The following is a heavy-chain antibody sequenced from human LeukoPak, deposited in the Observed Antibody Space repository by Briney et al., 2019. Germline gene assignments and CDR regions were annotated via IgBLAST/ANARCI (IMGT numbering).Heavy chain of an antibody. CDR2: ISGSAHKI. V-gene: IGHV3-23*01. CDR3: AGRITGYSSGYVF. Sequence: PGGSLRLSCVGSGFTFSNYAMSWVRQAQGKGLDWVSVISGSAHKIRYADSVRGRFTISRDNSENTVYLQMNNLRGEDTAIYYCAGRITGYSSGYVFWGQGTLVTVSS. J-gene: IGHJ4*02. D-gene: IGHD5-18*01. CDR1: GFTFSNYA.